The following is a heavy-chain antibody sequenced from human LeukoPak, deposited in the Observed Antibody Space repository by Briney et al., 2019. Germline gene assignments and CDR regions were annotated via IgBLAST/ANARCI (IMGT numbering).Heavy chain of an antibody. CDR1: GYSISSGYY. CDR2: IYHSGST. J-gene: IGHJ4*02. CDR3: ALVGAETEVFDY. V-gene: IGHV4-38-2*02. D-gene: IGHD1-26*01. Sequence: SETLSLTCTVSGYSISSGYYWGWIRQPPGKGLEWIGSIYHSGSTYYNPSLKSRVTISVDTSKNQFSLKLSSVTAADTAVYYCALVGAETEVFDYWGQGTLVTVSS.